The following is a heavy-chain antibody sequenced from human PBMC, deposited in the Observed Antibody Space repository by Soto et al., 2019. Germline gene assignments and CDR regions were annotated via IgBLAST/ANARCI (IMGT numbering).Heavy chain of an antibody. CDR1: GGSISSYY. Sequence: QVQLQESGPGLVKPSETLSLTCTVSGGSISSYYWSWIRQPPGKGLEWIGYIYYSGSTNYNPSLKSRVTISVDTSKNQFALKLSSMTAADTAVYYCARHHDYWGQGTLVTVSS. CDR2: IYYSGST. V-gene: IGHV4-59*08. J-gene: IGHJ4*02. CDR3: ARHHDY.